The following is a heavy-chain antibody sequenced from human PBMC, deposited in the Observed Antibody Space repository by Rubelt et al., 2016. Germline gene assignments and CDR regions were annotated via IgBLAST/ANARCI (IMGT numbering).Heavy chain of an antibody. J-gene: IGHJ4*02. CDR1: GFTFSSYA. D-gene: IGHD3-16*01. V-gene: IGHV3-30*04. CDR2: LSDDGSNT. CDR3: ARVPYRDYVWGLLGY. Sequence: RSLRLSCAASGFTFSSYAMHWVRQAPGKGLEWVAVLSDDGSNTYYADSVKGRFTISRDNSKNTLYPQMNSLRAEDTAVYYCARVPYRDYVWGLLGYWGQGTLITVSS.